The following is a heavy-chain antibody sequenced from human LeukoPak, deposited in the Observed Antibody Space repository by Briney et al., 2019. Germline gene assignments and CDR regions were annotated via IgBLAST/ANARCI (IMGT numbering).Heavy chain of an antibody. J-gene: IGHJ4*02. CDR1: GYTLTDHD. V-gene: IGHV1-3*01. Sequence: ASVKVSCKASGYTLTDHDIHWVRQAPGQRLEWMGWINAGNGNTKYSQKFQGRVTITRDTSASTAYMELSSLRSEDTAVYYCATPSSSSWLLDYWGQGTLVTVSS. CDR2: INAGNGNT. CDR3: ATPSSSSWLLDY. D-gene: IGHD6-13*01.